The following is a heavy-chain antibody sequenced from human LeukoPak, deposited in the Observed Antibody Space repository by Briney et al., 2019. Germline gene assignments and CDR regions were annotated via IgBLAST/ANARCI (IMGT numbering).Heavy chain of an antibody. V-gene: IGHV5-10-1*01. CDR1: GYSFTSYW. D-gene: IGHD2-2*01. Sequence: GESLKISCKGSGYSFTSYWISWVRQMPGKGLERMGRIDPSDSYTNYSPSFQGHVTISADKSISTAYLQWSSLKASDTAMYYCARPPYCSSTSCYDWFWFDPWGQGTLVTVSS. CDR3: ARPPYCSSTSCYDWFWFDP. CDR2: IDPSDSYT. J-gene: IGHJ5*02.